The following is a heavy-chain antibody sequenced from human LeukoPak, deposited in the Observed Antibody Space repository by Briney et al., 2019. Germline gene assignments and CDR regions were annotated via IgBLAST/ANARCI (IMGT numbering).Heavy chain of an antibody. CDR3: ARLGSGGSSWPYYFDY. CDR2: IYYSGST. J-gene: IGHJ4*02. CDR1: GGSISSGGYS. V-gene: IGHV4-31*03. D-gene: IGHD6-13*01. Sequence: SETLSLTCTVSGGSISSGGYSWSWIRQHPGKGLEWIGYIYYSGSTYYNPSLKSRVTISVDTSKNQFSLKLSSVTAADTAVYYCARLGSGGSSWPYYFDYWGQGTLVTVSS.